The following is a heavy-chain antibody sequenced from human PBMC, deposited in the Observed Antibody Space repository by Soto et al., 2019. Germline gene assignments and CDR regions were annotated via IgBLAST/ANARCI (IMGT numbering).Heavy chain of an antibody. D-gene: IGHD5-18*01. CDR2: INAGNGNT. V-gene: IGHV1-3*01. Sequence: ASVKVSCKASGYTFTSYAMHWVRQAPGQRLEWMGWINAGNGNTKYSQKFQCRVTITRDTSASTAYMELSSLRSEDTAVYYCARLGYSYGRGDYYYYGMDVWGQGTTVTVSS. CDR3: ARLGYSYGRGDYYYYGMDV. J-gene: IGHJ6*02. CDR1: GYTFTSYA.